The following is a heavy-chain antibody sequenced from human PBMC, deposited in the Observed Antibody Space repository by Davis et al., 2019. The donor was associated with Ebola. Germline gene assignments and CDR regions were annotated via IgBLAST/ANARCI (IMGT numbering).Heavy chain of an antibody. Sequence: GGSLRLSCAASGFTVSSNYMSWVRQAPGKGLEWVSVIYVVGSTYYADSVKGRFTISRDNSKNTLYLQMNSLRVDDTAVYYCAKGGSGWPSDYSYGLGVWGKGTTVTVSS. J-gene: IGHJ6*04. D-gene: IGHD6-19*01. V-gene: IGHV3-53*01. CDR1: GFTVSSNY. CDR3: AKGGSGWPSDYSYGLGV. CDR2: IYVVGST.